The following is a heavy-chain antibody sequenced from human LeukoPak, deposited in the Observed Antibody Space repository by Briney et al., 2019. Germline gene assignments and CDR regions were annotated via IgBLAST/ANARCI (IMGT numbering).Heavy chain of an antibody. CDR3: ATLSRYHSDAYISWGYRDY. V-gene: IGHV1-2*02. Sequence: ASVKVSCKASGYTFTGYFMHWVRQAPAQGLEWMGLIKPDTDDIKCAQKFQGRVTMTSGTSINTAYMELSSLRSDDTAVYYCATLSRYHSDAYISWGYRDYWGQGTLVTVSS. D-gene: IGHD5-24*01. CDR1: GYTFTGYF. CDR2: IKPDTDDI. J-gene: IGHJ4*02.